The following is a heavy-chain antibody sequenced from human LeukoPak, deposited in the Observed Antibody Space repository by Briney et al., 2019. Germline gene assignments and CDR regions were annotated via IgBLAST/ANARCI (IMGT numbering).Heavy chain of an antibody. J-gene: IGHJ4*02. CDR2: INPNSGGK. V-gene: IGHV1-2*02. CDR1: GYTFTGYY. D-gene: IGHD2-2*01. CDR3: ARDLGYCSSTSCYGFGTDY. Sequence: ASVKVSRKASGYTFTGYYKHWVRQAPGQGLEWMGWINPNSGGKNYAQKVQGRVTMTRDRSISTDYMELSSLRSDGTAVYYCARDLGYCSSTSCYGFGTDYWGQGTLVTVSS.